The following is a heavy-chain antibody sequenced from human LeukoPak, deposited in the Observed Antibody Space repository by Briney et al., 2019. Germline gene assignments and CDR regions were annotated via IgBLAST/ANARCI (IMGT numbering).Heavy chain of an antibody. Sequence: GGSLRLSCAASGFTVSSDYMSWVRQAPGKGLEWVSVIYSGGSTYYADSVKGRFTISRDDSKNTLYLQMSSLRAEDTAVYNCARGSGSGTYTDYYTDVWGKGTTVTVSS. V-gene: IGHV3-53*01. J-gene: IGHJ6*03. D-gene: IGHD3-10*01. CDR3: ARGSGSGTYTDYYTDV. CDR1: GFTVSSDY. CDR2: IYSGGST.